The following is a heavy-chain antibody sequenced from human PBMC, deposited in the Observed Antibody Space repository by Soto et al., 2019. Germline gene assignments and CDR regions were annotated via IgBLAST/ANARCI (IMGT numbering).Heavy chain of an antibody. CDR1: GFPFISYW. D-gene: IGHD5-12*01. Sequence: DVQLLESGGGIVQPGGSLRLSCTASGFPFISYWMHWVRQAPGKGLVWVSRINSDGSIINYADSVKGRFTISRENAKNTVDLKMNSLRGEDTAVYFCVRVAYSAYWVDTWGEGTLVNVSS. CDR3: VRVAYSAYWVDT. V-gene: IGHV3-74*01. J-gene: IGHJ5*02. CDR2: INSDGSII.